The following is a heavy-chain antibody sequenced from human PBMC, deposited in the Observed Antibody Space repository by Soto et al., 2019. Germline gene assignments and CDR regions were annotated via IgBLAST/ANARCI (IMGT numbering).Heavy chain of an antibody. J-gene: IGHJ6*02. CDR3: ARVADYYDSSGYSGEGYGMDV. D-gene: IGHD3-22*01. Sequence: SVKVSCKASGYTFTSYGISWVRQAPGQGLEWMGGIIPSIGTANYAQKLQGRVTITTDESTSTAYMELSSLRSEGTAVYYCARVADYYDSSGYSGEGYGMDVWGQGTTVTVSS. V-gene: IGHV1-69*05. CDR1: GYTFTSYG. CDR2: IIPSIGTA.